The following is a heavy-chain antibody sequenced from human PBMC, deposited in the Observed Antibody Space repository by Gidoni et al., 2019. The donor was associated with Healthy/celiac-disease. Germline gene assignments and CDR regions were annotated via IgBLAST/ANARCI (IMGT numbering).Heavy chain of an antibody. CDR3: ARGTGRRIDY. CDR2: INHSGST. D-gene: IGHD3-10*01. Sequence: QVQLQPWGAGLLKPSETPSLTCAVYGGSFSGYYWSWIRQPPGKGLEWIGEINHSGSTNYNPSLKSRVTISVDTSKNQFSLKLSSVTAADTAVYYCARGTGRRIDYWGQGTLVTVSS. J-gene: IGHJ4*02. V-gene: IGHV4-34*01. CDR1: GGSFSGYY.